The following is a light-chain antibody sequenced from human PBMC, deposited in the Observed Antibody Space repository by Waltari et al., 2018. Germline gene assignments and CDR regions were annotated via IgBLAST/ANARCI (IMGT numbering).Light chain of an antibody. Sequence: EIVLTQCPVTLPLSTGERATLACRASQSVGRSLAWYQQKPGQAPRLLIYDASRRATGIPDRFSGSGSGTDFSLTISRLEPEDFAVYYCQHYVRLPATFGQGTKVEI. V-gene: IGKV3-20*01. CDR1: QSVGRS. CDR3: QHYVRLPAT. CDR2: DAS. J-gene: IGKJ1*01.